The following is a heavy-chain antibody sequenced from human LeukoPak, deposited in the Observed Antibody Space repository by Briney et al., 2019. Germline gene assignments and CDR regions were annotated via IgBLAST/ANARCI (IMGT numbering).Heavy chain of an antibody. J-gene: IGHJ5*02. CDR1: GFTFSSHC. CDR2: IKQDGSEK. CDR3: AKDPPITMVRGVMWFDP. V-gene: IGHV3-7*03. Sequence: GGSLRLSCAASGFTFSSHCMNWARQAPGKGLEWVANIKQDGSEKYYVDSVKGRFTISRDNAKNSLYLQMNSLRAEDTAVYYCAKDPPITMVRGVMWFDPWGQGTLVTVSS. D-gene: IGHD3-10*01.